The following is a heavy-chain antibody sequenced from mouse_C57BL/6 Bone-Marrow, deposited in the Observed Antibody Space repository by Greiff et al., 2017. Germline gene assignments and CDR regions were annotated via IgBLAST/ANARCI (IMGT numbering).Heavy chain of an antibody. Sequence: VQRVESGPGLVQPSQSLSITCTVSGFSLTSYGVHWVRQSPGKGLEWLGVIWSGGSTDYNAAFISRLSISKDNSKSQVFFKMNSMQADDTAIYYCARNGGYYWYFDVWGTGTTVTVSS. CDR1: GFSLTSYG. J-gene: IGHJ1*03. CDR2: IWSGGST. V-gene: IGHV2-2*01. CDR3: ARNGGYYWYFDV. D-gene: IGHD2-2*01.